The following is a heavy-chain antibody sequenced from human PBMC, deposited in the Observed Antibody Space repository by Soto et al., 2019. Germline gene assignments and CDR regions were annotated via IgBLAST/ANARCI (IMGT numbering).Heavy chain of an antibody. V-gene: IGHV1-3*01. CDR2: INAGNGNT. CDR3: ARGFYGGNSRLDS. J-gene: IGHJ4*02. Sequence: ASVKVSCKASGDSFTNLAMHWVRQAPGQRLEWMGWINAGNGNTKYSQNFQGRVTITRDTSASTAYMELSSLRSEDTAIYYCARGFYGGNSRLDSWGQGTLVTVSS. D-gene: IGHD4-17*01. CDR1: GDSFTNLA.